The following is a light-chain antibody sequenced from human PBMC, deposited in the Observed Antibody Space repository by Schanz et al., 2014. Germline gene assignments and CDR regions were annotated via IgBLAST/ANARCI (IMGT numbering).Light chain of an antibody. Sequence: QSVLTQPPSASGTPGQRVTISCSGSSSNIGSDSGNWYQQLPGTAPKLLIYNNNQRPSGVPDRFSGSKSGTSASLAISGLHSADEAEYFCAAWDHSLNGRVFGGGTKLTVL. J-gene: IGLJ3*02. CDR1: SSNIGSDS. CDR3: AAWDHSLNGRV. V-gene: IGLV1-44*01. CDR2: NNN.